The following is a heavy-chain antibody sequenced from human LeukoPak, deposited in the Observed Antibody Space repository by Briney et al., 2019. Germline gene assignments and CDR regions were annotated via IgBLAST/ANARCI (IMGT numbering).Heavy chain of an antibody. CDR3: ARVNFWFDP. D-gene: IGHD1-20*01. CDR2: INHSGST. J-gene: IGHJ5*02. V-gene: IGHV4-34*01. CDR1: GGSFSGYY. Sequence: SETLSLTCAVYGGSFSGYYWSWIRQPPGKGLEWIGEINHSGSTNYNPSLKSRVTISLETSKNQFSLKLTSVTAADTAVYYCARVNFWFDPWGQGTLVTVSS.